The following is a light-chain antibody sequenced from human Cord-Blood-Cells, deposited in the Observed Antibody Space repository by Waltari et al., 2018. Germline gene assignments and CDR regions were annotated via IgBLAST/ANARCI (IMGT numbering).Light chain of an antibody. Sequence: DIVMTQSPDSLAVSLGERATINCKSSQSVLYSSNNKNYLAWYQQKPGQPPKLLIYWASTWESGVPDRFSGSGSGTDFTLTISSLQAEDVAVYYCQQYYSTPLTFGGGTKVGIK. CDR3: QQYYSTPLT. J-gene: IGKJ4*01. CDR1: QSVLYSSNNKNY. CDR2: WAS. V-gene: IGKV4-1*01.